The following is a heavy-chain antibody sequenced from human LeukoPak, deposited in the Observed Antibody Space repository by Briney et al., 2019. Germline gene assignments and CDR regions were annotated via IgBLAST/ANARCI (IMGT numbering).Heavy chain of an antibody. D-gene: IGHD3-22*01. V-gene: IGHV4-59*08. CDR1: GGSIRNYY. Sequence: PSETLSLTCSVSGGSIRNYYWTWIRQPPGKGLEWIGHVSNSGSTEYNPSLKSRVTISIDTSKKHFSLKLSSVTAADTAVYYCASRAYYDSSGLDYWGQGILVTVSS. CDR2: VSNSGST. J-gene: IGHJ4*02. CDR3: ASRAYYDSSGLDY.